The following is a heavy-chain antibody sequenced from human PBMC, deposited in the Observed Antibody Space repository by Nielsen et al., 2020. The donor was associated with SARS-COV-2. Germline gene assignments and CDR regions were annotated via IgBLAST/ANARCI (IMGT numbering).Heavy chain of an antibody. J-gene: IGHJ5*02. CDR2: IYHNGNT. CDR1: GGAISSSPYY. D-gene: IGHD3-10*01. V-gene: IGHV4-31*03. Sequence: SETLSLTCSVSGGAISSSPYYWNWIRHLPGKGLEWIGYIYHNGNTHLNPSLRNRLAISVDTSKNQFSLNLSSVTAADTAVYYCARILATGFWGVNWIDPWGQGTLVTVSS. CDR3: ARILATGFWGVNWIDP.